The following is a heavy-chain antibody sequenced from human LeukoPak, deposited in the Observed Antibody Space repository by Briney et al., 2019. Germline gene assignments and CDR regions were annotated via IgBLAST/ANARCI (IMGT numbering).Heavy chain of an antibody. CDR3: ARHHRQWLPPNWFDP. CDR1: GGSISSSSYY. Sequence: SETLSLTCTVSGGSISSSSYYWGWIRQPPGKGLEWIGSIYYSGNTYYNPSLKSRVTISVDTSKNQFSLKLSSVTAADTAVYYCARHHRQWLPPNWFDPWGQGTLVTVSS. D-gene: IGHD6-19*01. V-gene: IGHV4-39*01. J-gene: IGHJ5*02. CDR2: IYYSGNT.